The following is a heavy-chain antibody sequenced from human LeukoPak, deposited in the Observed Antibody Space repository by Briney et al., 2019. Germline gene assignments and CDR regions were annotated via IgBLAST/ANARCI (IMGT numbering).Heavy chain of an antibody. Sequence: ASVNVSCKASGYTFTTYYIHWVRQAPGQGLEWMGIINPSGGSTTYAQASQGRVTMTRDTSTSTVYMELRSLRSEDTAVYYCARDPRGDGYNPDYWGQGTLVTVSS. CDR2: INPSGGST. CDR3: ARDPRGDGYNPDY. D-gene: IGHD5-24*01. V-gene: IGHV1-46*01. CDR1: GYTFTTYY. J-gene: IGHJ4*02.